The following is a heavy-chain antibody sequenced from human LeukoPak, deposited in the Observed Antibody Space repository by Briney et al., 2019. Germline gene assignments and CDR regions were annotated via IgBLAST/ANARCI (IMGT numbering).Heavy chain of an antibody. J-gene: IGHJ4*02. D-gene: IGHD3-10*01. CDR3: ARGRMSLRGYYGSGSYFDY. V-gene: IGHV4-34*01. CDR1: GGSFSGYY. CDR2: INHSGST. Sequence: PSETLSLTCAVYGGSFSGYYWSWIRQPPGKGLEWIGEINHSGSTNYNPSLKSRVTISVDTSKNQFSLKLSSVTAADTAVYYCARGRMSLRGYYGSGSYFDYWGQGTLVTVSS.